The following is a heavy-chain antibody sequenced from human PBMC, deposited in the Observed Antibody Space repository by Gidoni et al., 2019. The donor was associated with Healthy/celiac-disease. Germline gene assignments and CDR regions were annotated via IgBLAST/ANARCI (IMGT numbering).Heavy chain of an antibody. CDR1: GFTFSSYD. V-gene: IGHV3-13*01. CDR2: IGTAGDT. CDR3: ARAGAVLGYSYQENYYYGMDV. Sequence: EVQLVESGGGLVQPGGSLRLSCAASGFTFSSYDMHWVRQATGKGLEWVSAIGTAGDTYYPGSVKGRFTISRENAKNSLYLQMNSLRAGDTAVYYCARAGAVLGYSYQENYYYGMDVWGQGTTVTVSS. D-gene: IGHD5-18*01. J-gene: IGHJ6*02.